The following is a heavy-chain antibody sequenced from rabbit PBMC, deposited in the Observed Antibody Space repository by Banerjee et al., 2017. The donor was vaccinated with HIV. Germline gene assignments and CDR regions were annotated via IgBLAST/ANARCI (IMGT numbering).Heavy chain of an antibody. CDR1: GFSFSSSYW. CDR3: ARAYVAYAAYGYAFNL. D-gene: IGHD6-1*01. Sequence: QEQLEESGGDLVKPEGSLTLTCTASGFSFSSSYWICWVRQAPGKGLEWIACIYTDSGNTYYASWAKGRFTISKTSSTTVTLQMTSLTDADTATYFCARAYVAYAAYGYAFNLWGQGTLVTVS. V-gene: IGHV1S45*01. J-gene: IGHJ4*01. CDR2: IYTDSGNT.